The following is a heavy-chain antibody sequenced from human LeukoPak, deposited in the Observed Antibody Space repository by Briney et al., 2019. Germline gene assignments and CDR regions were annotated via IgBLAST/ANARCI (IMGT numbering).Heavy chain of an antibody. Sequence: ASAKVSCKASGYTFTSYGISWVRQAPGQGLERMGWISAYNGNTNYAQKFQGRVTMTRDTSISTAYMELSRLRSDDTAVYYCASSRPGIGWFDPWGQGTLVTVSS. V-gene: IGHV1-18*01. J-gene: IGHJ5*02. CDR1: GYTFTSYG. D-gene: IGHD6-13*01. CDR2: ISAYNGNT. CDR3: ASSRPGIGWFDP.